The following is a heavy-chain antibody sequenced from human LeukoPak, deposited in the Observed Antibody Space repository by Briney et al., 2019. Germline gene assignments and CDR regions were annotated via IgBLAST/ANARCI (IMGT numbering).Heavy chain of an antibody. CDR1: GFTFISYD. CDR2: IGIGGAT. Sequence: GGSLRLSCAASGFTFISYDMHWVRQGTGKGLNWVSAIGIGGATYYAGSVKGRFTISRENAKNSLHLQMNSLGPGDTAMYYCARERGSGSYGVEAFDIWGQGTMVIVSS. J-gene: IGHJ3*02. CDR3: ARERGSGSYGVEAFDI. V-gene: IGHV3-13*01. D-gene: IGHD1-26*01.